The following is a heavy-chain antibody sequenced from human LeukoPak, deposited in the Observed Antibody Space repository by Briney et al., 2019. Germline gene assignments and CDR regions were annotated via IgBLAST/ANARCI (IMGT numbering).Heavy chain of an antibody. Sequence: GGSLRLSCVTSGLTFTNHGFHWLRQSAGRGLEWVAFVRNDGFDTYHSNSVKGRFSISRDDSKNTVYLQMNSLRAEDTALYYCARGRGKDYFGDWGQGTQVTVSS. CDR1: GLTFTNHG. CDR2: VRNDGFDT. CDR3: ARGRGKDYFGD. D-gene: IGHD4-23*01. V-gene: IGHV3-30*02. J-gene: IGHJ4*02.